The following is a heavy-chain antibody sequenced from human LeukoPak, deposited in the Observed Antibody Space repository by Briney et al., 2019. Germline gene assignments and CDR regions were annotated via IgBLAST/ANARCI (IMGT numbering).Heavy chain of an antibody. V-gene: IGHV3-23*01. CDR3: AKDRTRLFYDFWSGPPRRHYFDY. CDR1: GFTFSSYA. CDR2: ISGSGGST. Sequence: GGSLRLSCAASGFTFSSYAMSWVRQAPGKGLEWVSAISGSGGSTYYADSVKGRFTISRDNSKNTLYLQMNSLRAEDTAVYYCAKDRTRLFYDFWSGPPRRHYFDYWGQGTLVTVSS. J-gene: IGHJ4*02. D-gene: IGHD3-3*01.